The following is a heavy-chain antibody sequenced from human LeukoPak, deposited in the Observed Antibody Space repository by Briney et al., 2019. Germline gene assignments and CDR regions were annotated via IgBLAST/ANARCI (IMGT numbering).Heavy chain of an antibody. Sequence: SETLSLTCTVSGGSISSYYWSWIRQPPGKGLEWIGYIYYSGRTNYNPSLKSRVTISVDTSKNQFSLKLSSVTAADTAVYYCARQGSSWYPTTLGVDYWGQGTLVTVSS. J-gene: IGHJ4*02. V-gene: IGHV4-59*08. CDR3: ARQGSSWYPTTLGVDY. D-gene: IGHD6-13*01. CDR1: GGSISSYY. CDR2: IYYSGRT.